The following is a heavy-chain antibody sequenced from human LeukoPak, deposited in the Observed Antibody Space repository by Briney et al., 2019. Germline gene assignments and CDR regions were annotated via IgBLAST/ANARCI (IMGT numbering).Heavy chain of an antibody. CDR3: ARDRSSFSYAFDI. Sequence: ASVKVSCKASGYTFTTYAIHWVRQAPGQRLEWMGWISTNNDDRKYSPKFQGTVTITTDTSATTAYLELSSLRSEDTAVYYCARDRSSFSYAFDIWGQGTMVTVSS. J-gene: IGHJ3*02. V-gene: IGHV1-3*04. CDR1: GYTFTTYA. D-gene: IGHD3-3*02. CDR2: ISTNNDDR.